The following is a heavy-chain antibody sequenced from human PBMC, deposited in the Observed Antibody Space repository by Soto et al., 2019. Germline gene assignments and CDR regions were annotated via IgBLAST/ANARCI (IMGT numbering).Heavy chain of an antibody. CDR1: GYTFSSYH. V-gene: IGHV1-18*01. CDR2: ISAYNGNT. J-gene: IGHJ4*02. CDR3: ARALPPVDY. Sequence: QIQLVQSGAEVKKPGASVKVSCKASGYTFSSYHITWVRQAPGQGLEWMGWISAYNGNTNYAQNLQGRVTMTTDPPTSTPYMELRSLRSDDTAVYSCARALPPVDYWGQGTLVTVSS.